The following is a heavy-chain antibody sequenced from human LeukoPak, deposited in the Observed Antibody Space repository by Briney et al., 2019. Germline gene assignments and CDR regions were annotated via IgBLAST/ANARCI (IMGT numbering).Heavy chain of an antibody. Sequence: GGSLRLSCAASGFTFDDYAMHWVRQAPGKGLEGVSGISWNSGSIGYADSVKGRFTISRDNAKNSLYLQMNSLRAEDTALYYCAKGDRVGATTVFLFDYWGQGTLVTVSS. D-gene: IGHD1-26*01. V-gene: IGHV3-9*01. CDR1: GFTFDDYA. CDR2: ISWNSGSI. J-gene: IGHJ4*02. CDR3: AKGDRVGATTVFLFDY.